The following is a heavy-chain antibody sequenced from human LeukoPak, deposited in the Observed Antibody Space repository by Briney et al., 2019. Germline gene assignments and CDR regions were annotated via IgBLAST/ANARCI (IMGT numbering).Heavy chain of an antibody. J-gene: IGHJ6*03. CDR3: ARVKGFPYYYYYMDV. V-gene: IGHV3-23*01. Sequence: GGTLRLSCAASGFIFRNYGMNWVRQPPGKGLEWVSGVSPNGETAYYADSVKGRFTISRDNAKNSLYLQMNSLRAEDTAVYYCARVKGFPYYYYYMDVWGKGTTVTVSS. CDR2: VSPNGETA. CDR1: GFIFRNYG.